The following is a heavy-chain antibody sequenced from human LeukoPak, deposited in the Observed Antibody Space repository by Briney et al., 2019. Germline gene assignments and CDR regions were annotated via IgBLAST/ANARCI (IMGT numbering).Heavy chain of an antibody. J-gene: IGHJ4*02. V-gene: IGHV3-7*01. CDR1: GFTFTTYW. CDR2: IKEDGSEI. D-gene: IGHD1-26*01. CDR3: ARSGSDFDY. Sequence: GGSLRLSCAASGFTFTTYWMSWVRQAPEKGLEWVADIKEDGSEIHYVDSVKGRFTISRDNAENSLYLQMDSLRAEDTAVYYCARSGSDFDYWGQGTLVTVSS.